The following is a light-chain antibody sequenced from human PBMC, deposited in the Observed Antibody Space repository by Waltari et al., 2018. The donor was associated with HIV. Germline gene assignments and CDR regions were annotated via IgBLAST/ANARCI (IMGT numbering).Light chain of an antibody. Sequence: QSALTQPASVSGSPGQSITISCTGASSDVGSYNLVSWYQHHPGKAPKLMIYEGSKRPSGVSNRFSCSKSGSTASLTISGLQAEDEADYYCCSYAGSSTVTYVFGTGTKVTVL. CDR1: SSDVGSYNL. J-gene: IGLJ1*01. CDR2: EGS. V-gene: IGLV2-23*03. CDR3: CSYAGSSTVTYV.